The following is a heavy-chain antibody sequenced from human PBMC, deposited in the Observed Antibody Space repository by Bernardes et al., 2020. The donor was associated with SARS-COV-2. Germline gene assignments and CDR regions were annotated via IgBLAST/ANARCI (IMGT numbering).Heavy chain of an antibody. D-gene: IGHD1-7*01. J-gene: IGHJ4*02. CDR1: GYSLTNYW. Sequence: GESLKISCKGSGYSLTNYWVGWVRTMPGKGLEWMGLFYPGYSDTSYIPSFQGQVTISADKSIRTAYLPWSRLKASDSAMYYCARQGLRGGTPSGRFEYGGQGTLVTVSS. CDR2: FYPGYSDT. CDR3: ARQGLRGGTPSGRFEY. V-gene: IGHV5-51*01.